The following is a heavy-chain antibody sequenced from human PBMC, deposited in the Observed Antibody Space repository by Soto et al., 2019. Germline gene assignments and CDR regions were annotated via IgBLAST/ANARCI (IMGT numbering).Heavy chain of an antibody. Sequence: EVVILESGGGLVQPGGSLRLSCEVSGIDFKFYSMSWVRQAPGKGLEWVASISGNGGSTYYAASGKGRFTFSRDNSKNILYLQMNSLRGEETAVDYCAKDRGGFTNGWEFFDYWGQGTLVTVSS. D-gene: IGHD3-10*01. V-gene: IGHV3-23*01. CDR2: ISGNGGST. J-gene: IGHJ4*02. CDR1: GIDFKFYS. CDR3: AKDRGGFTNGWEFFDY.